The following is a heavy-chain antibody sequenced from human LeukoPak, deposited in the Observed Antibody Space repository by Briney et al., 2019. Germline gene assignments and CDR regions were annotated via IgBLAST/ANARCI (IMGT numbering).Heavy chain of an antibody. CDR2: ISGRGTNK. Sequence: PGGSLRLSCAASGFTFSSYAMHWVRQAPGKGLEWVSGISGRGTNKDYADSVKGRFTISRDNSKNTVYLQVNSLRAEDTAVYYCVGRSFSGSSCYAFDYWGQGTLVTVSS. V-gene: IGHV3-23*01. CDR1: GFTFSSYA. CDR3: VGRSFSGSSCYAFDY. J-gene: IGHJ4*02. D-gene: IGHD2-2*01.